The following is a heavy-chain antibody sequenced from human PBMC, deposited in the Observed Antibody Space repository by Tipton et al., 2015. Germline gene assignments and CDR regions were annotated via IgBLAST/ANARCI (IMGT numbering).Heavy chain of an antibody. Sequence: SGFTFSTYVMHWVRQAPGKGLEWVAVLWSDGNTKFYGDSVKGRFTISRDNSKNTLYLQMNSLRAEDTAVYYCARGYDFWSGSGWFDPWGQGTLVTVSS. CDR3: ARGYDFWSGSGWFDP. CDR2: LWSDGNTK. V-gene: IGHV3-33*01. CDR1: GFTFSTYV. J-gene: IGHJ5*02. D-gene: IGHD3-3*01.